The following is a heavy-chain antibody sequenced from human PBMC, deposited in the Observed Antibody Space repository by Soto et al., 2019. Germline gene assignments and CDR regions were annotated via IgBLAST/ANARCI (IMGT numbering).Heavy chain of an antibody. J-gene: IGHJ3*02. CDR3: AGVDIVATISLSFDI. CDR2: IYYSGST. D-gene: IGHD5-12*01. Sequence: LETLSLTCTVSGGSISSSSYYWGWIRQPPGKGLEWIGSIYYSGSTYYNPSLKSQVTISVDTSKNQFSLKLSSVTAADTAVYYCAGVDIVATISLSFDIWGQGTMVTVSS. V-gene: IGHV4-39*01. CDR1: GGSISSSSYY.